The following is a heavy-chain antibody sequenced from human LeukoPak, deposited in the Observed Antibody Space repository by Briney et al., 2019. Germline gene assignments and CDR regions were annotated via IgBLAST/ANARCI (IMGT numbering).Heavy chain of an antibody. V-gene: IGHV1-2*02. CDR1: GYTFTGYY. CDR2: INPNSGGT. Sequence: ASVKVSCKASGYTFTGYYMHWVRQAPGQGLEWMGWINPNSGGTNYAQKFQGRVTMTRDTSISTAYMELSRLRSADTAVYYCARVDCGGDCYFFWGQGTLVTVSS. D-gene: IGHD2-21*01. CDR3: ARVDCGGDCYFF. J-gene: IGHJ4*02.